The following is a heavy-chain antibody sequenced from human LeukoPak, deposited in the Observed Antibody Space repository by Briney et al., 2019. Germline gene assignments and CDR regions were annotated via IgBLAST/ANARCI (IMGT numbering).Heavy chain of an antibody. CDR3: ARDHPYYYDSSGYRSDY. J-gene: IGHJ4*02. Sequence: GGSLRLSCAASGFTVSSNYMSWVRQAPGKGLEWVSVIYSGGSTYYADSVKGRFTISRDNAKNSLYPQMNSLRAEDTAVYYCARDHPYYYDSSGYRSDYWGQGTLVTVSS. V-gene: IGHV3-53*01. CDR1: GFTVSSNY. D-gene: IGHD3-22*01. CDR2: IYSGGST.